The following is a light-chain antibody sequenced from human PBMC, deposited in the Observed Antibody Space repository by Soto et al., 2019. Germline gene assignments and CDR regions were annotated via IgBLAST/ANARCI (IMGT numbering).Light chain of an antibody. J-gene: IGLJ1*01. CDR3: CSHAGSYTYV. Sequence: QSALTQPRSVSGSPGQSLTISCTGTSSDVGGYNYVSWYQQYPGKVPKLMIYDVTKRPSGVPDRFSGSKSGNTASLTISGLQADDEADYYCCSHAGSYTYVFGTGTKVTV. CDR1: SSDVGGYNY. V-gene: IGLV2-11*01. CDR2: DVT.